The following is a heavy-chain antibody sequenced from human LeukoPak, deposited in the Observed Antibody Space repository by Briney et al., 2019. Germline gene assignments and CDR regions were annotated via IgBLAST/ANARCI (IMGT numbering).Heavy chain of an antibody. V-gene: IGHV4-30-4*08. D-gene: IGHD6-19*01. CDR2: IYYSGST. J-gene: IGHJ4*02. CDR3: ARYSSGWFALDY. Sequence: PSETLSLTCTVSGGSISSGDYYWIWIRQPRGKGLEWIGYIYYSGSTYYNPSLKSRVTISVDTSKNQFSLKLSSVTAADTAVYYCARYSSGWFALDYWGQGTLVTVSS. CDR1: GGSISSGDYY.